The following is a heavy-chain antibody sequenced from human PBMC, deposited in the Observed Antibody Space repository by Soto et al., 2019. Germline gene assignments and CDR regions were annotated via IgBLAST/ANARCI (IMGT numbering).Heavy chain of an antibody. D-gene: IGHD4-17*01. CDR1: GFTFSSYS. CDR3: ARGTMTTVTTDDI. V-gene: IGHV3-21*01. Sequence: EVQLVESGGGLVKPGGSLRLSCAASGFTFSSYSMNWVRQAPGKGLEWVSSISSSSSYIYYADSVKGRFTISRDNAKNSLYLQMSSLRAEDRAVYYCARGTMTTVTTDDIWGQGTMVTVSS. CDR2: ISSSSSYI. J-gene: IGHJ3*02.